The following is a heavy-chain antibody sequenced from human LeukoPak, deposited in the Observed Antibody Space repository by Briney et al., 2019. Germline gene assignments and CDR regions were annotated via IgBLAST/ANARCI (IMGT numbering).Heavy chain of an antibody. J-gene: IGHJ4*02. CDR2: ISSSSSYI. V-gene: IGHV3-21*01. CDR1: GFTFSSYS. Sequence: GGSLRLSCAASGFTFSSYSMNWVRQAPGKGLEWVSSISSSSSYIYYADSVKGRFTISRDNAKNSLYLHMNSLRADDTAVYYCARGRRSTNFDFWGQGTLVTVSS. CDR3: ARGRRSTNFDF.